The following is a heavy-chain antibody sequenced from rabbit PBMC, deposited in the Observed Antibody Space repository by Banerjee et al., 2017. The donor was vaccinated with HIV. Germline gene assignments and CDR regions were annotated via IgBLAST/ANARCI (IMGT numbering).Heavy chain of an antibody. CDR2: IYTGSSGST. D-gene: IGHD1-1*01. J-gene: IGHJ4*01. V-gene: IGHV1S40*01. CDR1: GFSFSSSYY. Sequence: QSLEESGGDLVKPGASLTLSCTASGFSFSSSYYMCWVRQAPGKGLEWIACIYTGSSGSTYYASWAKGRFTISKISSTAVALQMTSPTGADTATYFCARKVNDVNTYSFNLWGPGTLVTVS. CDR3: ARKVNDVNTYSFNL.